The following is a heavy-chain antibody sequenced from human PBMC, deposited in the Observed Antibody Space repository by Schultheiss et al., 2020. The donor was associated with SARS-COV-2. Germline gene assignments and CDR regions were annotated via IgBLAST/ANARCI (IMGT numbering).Heavy chain of an antibody. V-gene: IGHV1-69*04. CDR2: IIPILGIA. CDR3: ASRRGKQLNGDAFDI. CDR1: GGTFSSYA. Sequence: SVKVSCKASGGTFSSYAISWVRQAPGQGLEWMGRIIPILGIANYAQKFQGRVTITADKSTSTAYMELSSLRSEDTAVYYCASRRGKQLNGDAFDIWGQGTMVTVSS. J-gene: IGHJ3*02. D-gene: IGHD6-13*01.